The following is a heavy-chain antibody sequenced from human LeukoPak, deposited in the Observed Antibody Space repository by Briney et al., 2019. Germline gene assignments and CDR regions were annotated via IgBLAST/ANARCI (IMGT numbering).Heavy chain of an antibody. Sequence: SETLSLTCTVSGGSISSSTYHWGWIRQPPGKALEWIGTIYYSGITDYNPSLKSRVAISVDTSKNQFSLKVGSVTAADTAVYYCASYRSSYVDYWGQGTLVTVSS. V-gene: IGHV4-39*01. D-gene: IGHD2-2*01. CDR1: GGSISSSTYH. J-gene: IGHJ4*02. CDR3: ASYRSSYVDY. CDR2: IYYSGIT.